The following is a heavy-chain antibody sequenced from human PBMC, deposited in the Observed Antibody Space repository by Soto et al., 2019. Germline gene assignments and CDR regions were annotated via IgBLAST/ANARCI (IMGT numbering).Heavy chain of an antibody. V-gene: IGHV1-18*01. CDR3: ATRAPSFGY. J-gene: IGHJ4*02. CDR1: GYTFTSFG. CDR2: ISTDKGKT. Sequence: QVQLVQSGPEVKKPGASVKVSCKTSGYTFTSFGISWVRQAPGQGLEWMGWISTDKGKTNYAQKFQDRVTMTTDTSTSTAYMELRSLRSDDTAVYYCATRAPSFGYWGQGTMVTVSS.